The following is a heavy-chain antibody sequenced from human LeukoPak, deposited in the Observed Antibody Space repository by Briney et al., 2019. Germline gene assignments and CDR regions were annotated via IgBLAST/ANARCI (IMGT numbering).Heavy chain of an antibody. D-gene: IGHD1-26*01. CDR2: INPSGGST. CDR3: ATSSGSPWYYGMDV. V-gene: IGHV1-46*01. J-gene: IGHJ6*02. Sequence: SVKVSCKASGYTFTSYGISWVRQAPGQGLEWMGIINPSGGSTSYAQKFQGRVTMTRDTSTSTVYMELSSLRSEDTAVYYCATSSGSPWYYGMDVWGQGTTVTVSS. CDR1: GYTFTSYG.